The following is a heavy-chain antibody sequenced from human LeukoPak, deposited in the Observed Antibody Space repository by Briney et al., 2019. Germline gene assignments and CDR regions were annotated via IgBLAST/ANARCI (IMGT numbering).Heavy chain of an antibody. CDR3: ARMDFDYVWGRSYPLDY. Sequence: PGGSLRLSCVASGFTSSSYSINWVRQAPGKGLEWVSSISSSRSYIHYADSVKGRFTISRDNSKNSVYLQSDSLRVEDTAVYYCARMDFDYVWGRSYPLDYWGQGTLVTVSS. V-gene: IGHV3-21*01. CDR1: GFTSSSYS. D-gene: IGHD3-16*01. J-gene: IGHJ4*02. CDR2: ISSSRSYI.